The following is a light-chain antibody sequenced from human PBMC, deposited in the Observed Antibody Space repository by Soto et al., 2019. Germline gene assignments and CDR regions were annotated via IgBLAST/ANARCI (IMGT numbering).Light chain of an antibody. CDR1: SSNVGSNT. CDR3: AAWYDSLNGWV. V-gene: IGLV1-44*01. J-gene: IGLJ3*02. Sequence: QSVLTQPPSASGTPGQRVTISCSGSSSNVGSNTVNWYQQLPGTDPQLLIYSNNQRPSGVPARFSGSKSGTSASLAISGLQSEEEADYYCAAWYDSLNGWVFGGGTKLTVL. CDR2: SNN.